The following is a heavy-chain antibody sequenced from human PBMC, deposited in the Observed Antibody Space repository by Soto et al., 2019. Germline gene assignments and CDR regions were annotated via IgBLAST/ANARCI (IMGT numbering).Heavy chain of an antibody. CDR2: ISSSGSTI. V-gene: IGHV3-48*03. CDR1: GFTFSSYE. Sequence: PGGSLRLSCAASGFTFSSYEMNWVRQAPGKGLEWVSYISSSGSTIYYADSVKGRFTISRDNAKNSLYLQMNSLRAEDTAVYYCARGGVHSSCTNGVCYTGPRYYFDYWGQGTLVTV. CDR3: ARGGVHSSCTNGVCYTGPRYYFDY. J-gene: IGHJ4*02. D-gene: IGHD2-8*01.